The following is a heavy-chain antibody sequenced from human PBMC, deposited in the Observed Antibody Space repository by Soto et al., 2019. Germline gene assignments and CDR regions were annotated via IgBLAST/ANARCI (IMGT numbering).Heavy chain of an antibody. J-gene: IGHJ2*01. Sequence: QVQLQESGPGLVKPSGTLSLTCAVSSGSISSSNWWSWVRQPPGKGLEWIGEIYHSGSTNYNPSLKSRVTRSVDKSKNQFSLKLSSVTAADTAVYYCARFGYGDSWYFDLWGRGTLVTVSS. D-gene: IGHD4-17*01. CDR1: SGSISSSNW. CDR2: IYHSGST. CDR3: ARFGYGDSWYFDL. V-gene: IGHV4-4*02.